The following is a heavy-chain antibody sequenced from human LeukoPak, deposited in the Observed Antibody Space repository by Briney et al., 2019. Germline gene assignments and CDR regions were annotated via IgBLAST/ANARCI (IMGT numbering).Heavy chain of an antibody. Sequence: GGSLRLSCAASGFTFSSYSMNWVRQAPGTGLEWVAIISYDGSNKYYADSVKGRFTISRDNSKNTLFLQMNSLRAEYTAVYYCAKSVVYYDFWSLPKDYWGQGTLVTVSS. V-gene: IGHV3-30*18. D-gene: IGHD3-3*01. CDR3: AKSVVYYDFWSLPKDY. CDR2: ISYDGSNK. J-gene: IGHJ4*02. CDR1: GFTFSSYS.